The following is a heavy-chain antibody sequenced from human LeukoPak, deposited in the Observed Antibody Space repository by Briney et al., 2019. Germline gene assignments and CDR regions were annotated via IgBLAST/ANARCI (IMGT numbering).Heavy chain of an antibody. V-gene: IGHV3-30-3*01. J-gene: IGHJ6*02. CDR2: ISYDGSNK. CDR1: GFTFSSYA. Sequence: GGSLRLSCAASGFTFSSYAMHWVRQAPGKGLEWVAVISYDGSNKYYADSVKGRFTISRDNAKNTLYLQMNTLRVEDTAVYYCTRDLMDYDVSTGLHHYYMDVWGQGTTVTVSS. D-gene: IGHD3-9*01. CDR3: TRDLMDYDVSTGLHHYYMDV.